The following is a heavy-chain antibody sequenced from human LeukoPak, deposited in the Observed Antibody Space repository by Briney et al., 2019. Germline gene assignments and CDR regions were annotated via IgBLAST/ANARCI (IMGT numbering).Heavy chain of an antibody. V-gene: IGHV3-48*01. D-gene: IGHD1-1*01. CDR1: GFSFSSYS. CDR3: ARANDPDY. Sequence: HPGGSLRLSCAASGFSFSSYSMNWVRQAPGKGLEWISYISSSSTIYYADSVEGRFTIFRDNVKNSLYLQMNSLRAEDTAVYYCARANDPDYWGQGTLVTVSS. CDR2: ISSSSTI. J-gene: IGHJ4*02.